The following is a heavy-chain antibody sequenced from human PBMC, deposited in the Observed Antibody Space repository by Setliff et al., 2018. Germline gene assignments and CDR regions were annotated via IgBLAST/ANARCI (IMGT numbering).Heavy chain of an antibody. CDR1: GYTFTSYA. Sequence: ASVKVSCKASGYTFTSYAMNWVRQAPGQGLEWMGWINTNTGNPTYAQGFTGRFVFSLDTSVTTTYLQITGLKTEDTAVYYCARDKFGDPYWYFDLWGPGTRVTVAS. CDR3: ARDKFGDPYWYFDL. V-gene: IGHV7-4-1*02. D-gene: IGHD3-16*01. J-gene: IGHJ2*01. CDR2: INTNTGNP.